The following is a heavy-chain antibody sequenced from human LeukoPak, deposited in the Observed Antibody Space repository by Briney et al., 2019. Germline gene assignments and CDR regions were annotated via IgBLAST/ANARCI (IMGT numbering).Heavy chain of an antibody. CDR1: GFTFSSYS. D-gene: IGHD4-17*01. CDR3: ARDTNGDSDY. J-gene: IGHJ4*02. Sequence: TGGSLRLSCAASGFTFSSYSMNWVRQAPGKGLEWVSYISSSSSTIYYADSVKGRFTISRDNAKNSLFLQMSGLRADDTAVYYCARDTNGDSDYWGQGTLVTVSS. V-gene: IGHV3-48*01. CDR2: ISSSSSTI.